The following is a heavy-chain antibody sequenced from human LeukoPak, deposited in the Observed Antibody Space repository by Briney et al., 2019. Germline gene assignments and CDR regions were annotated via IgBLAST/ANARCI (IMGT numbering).Heavy chain of an antibody. V-gene: IGHV4-39*01. J-gene: IGHJ4*02. Sequence: SETLSLTCTVSGGSISSSSYYWGWIRQPPGKGLEWIGSIYYSGSTYYNPSLKSRVTISVDTSKNQFSLKLSSVTAADTAVYYCARHAVAEDYFDYWGQGTLVTVSS. CDR2: IYYSGST. D-gene: IGHD6-19*01. CDR1: GGSISSSSYY. CDR3: ARHAVAEDYFDY.